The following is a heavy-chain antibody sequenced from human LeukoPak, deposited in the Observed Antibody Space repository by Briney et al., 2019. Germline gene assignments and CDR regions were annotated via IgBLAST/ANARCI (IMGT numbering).Heavy chain of an antibody. D-gene: IGHD2-21*02. CDR1: GFTFSSYA. V-gene: IGHV3-23*01. J-gene: IGHJ4*02. Sequence: GGSLRLSCAASGFTFSSYAMSWVRQAPGKGLEWVSAISGSGGSTYYADSVKGRFTISRDNSKNTLYLQMNSLRAEDTAVYYRAKGGVVEVADDHDYWGQGTLVTVSS. CDR3: AKGGVVEVADDHDY. CDR2: ISGSGGST.